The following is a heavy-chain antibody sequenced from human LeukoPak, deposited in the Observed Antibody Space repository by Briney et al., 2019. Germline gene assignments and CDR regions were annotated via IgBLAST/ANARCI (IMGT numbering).Heavy chain of an antibody. Sequence: GGSLRLSCAASGFTFSSYSVNWVRQAPGKGLEWVSYISSSSSTIYYADSVKGRFTISRDNAKNSLYLQMNSLRAEDTAVYYCAREIRGMVRGFGRDHYYYYYMDVWGKGTTVTVSS. CDR1: GFTFSSYS. CDR2: ISSSSSTI. V-gene: IGHV3-48*01. D-gene: IGHD3-10*01. CDR3: AREIRGMVRGFGRDHYYYYYMDV. J-gene: IGHJ6*03.